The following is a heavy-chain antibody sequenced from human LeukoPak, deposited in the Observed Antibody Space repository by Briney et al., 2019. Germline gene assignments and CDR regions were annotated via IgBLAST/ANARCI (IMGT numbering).Heavy chain of an antibody. J-gene: IGHJ4*02. CDR2: INHSGST. Sequence: ETLSLTCTVSGGSISSYYWSWIRQPPGKGLEWIGEINHSGSTNYNPSLKSRVTISVDTSKNQFSLKLSSVTAADTAVYYCASRAVAGVFDYWGQGTLVTVSS. V-gene: IGHV4-34*01. CDR3: ASRAVAGVFDY. CDR1: GGSISSYY. D-gene: IGHD6-19*01.